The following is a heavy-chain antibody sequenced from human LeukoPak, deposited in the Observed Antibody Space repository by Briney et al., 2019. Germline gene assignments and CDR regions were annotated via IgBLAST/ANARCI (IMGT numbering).Heavy chain of an antibody. CDR1: GFTFSSYA. CDR2: ISGSGGST. Sequence: PGGSLRLSCAASGFTFSSYAMSWVRQAPGKGLEGVSAISGSGGSTYYADSVKGRFTISRDNSKNTLYLQMNSLRAEDTAVYYCAKSPLSGRTNWFDPWGQGTLVTVSS. V-gene: IGHV3-23*01. J-gene: IGHJ5*02. D-gene: IGHD5-12*01. CDR3: AKSPLSGRTNWFDP.